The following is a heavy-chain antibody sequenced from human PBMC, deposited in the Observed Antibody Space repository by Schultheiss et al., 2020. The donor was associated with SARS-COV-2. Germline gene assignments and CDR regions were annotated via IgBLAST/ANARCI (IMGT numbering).Heavy chain of an antibody. CDR3: AKPWSLGHYDFWSGRASSNGHYYYYYGMDV. D-gene: IGHD3-3*01. CDR1: GFTFSSYA. CDR2: ISGSGGST. J-gene: IGHJ6*02. V-gene: IGHV3-23*01. Sequence: GGSLRLSCAASGFTFSSYAMSWVRQAPGKGLEWVSAISGSGGSTYYADSVKGRFTISRDNSKNTLYLQMNSLRAEDTAVYYCAKPWSLGHYDFWSGRASSNGHYYYYYGMDVWGQGTTVTVSS.